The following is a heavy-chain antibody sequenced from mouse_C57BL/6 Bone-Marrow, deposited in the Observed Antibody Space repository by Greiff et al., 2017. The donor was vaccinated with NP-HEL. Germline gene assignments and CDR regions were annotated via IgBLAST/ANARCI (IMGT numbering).Heavy chain of an antibody. Sequence: QVTLKEPGAELARPGASVKLSCKASGYTFTSYGISWVKQRTGQGLEWIGEIYPRSGNTYYNEKFKGKATLTADKSSSTAYMELRSLTSEDSAVYFCARERLYSTHWGQGTSVTVSS. J-gene: IGHJ4*01. CDR2: IYPRSGNT. V-gene: IGHV1-81*01. CDR1: GYTFTSYG. CDR3: ARERLYSTH. D-gene: IGHD2-5*01.